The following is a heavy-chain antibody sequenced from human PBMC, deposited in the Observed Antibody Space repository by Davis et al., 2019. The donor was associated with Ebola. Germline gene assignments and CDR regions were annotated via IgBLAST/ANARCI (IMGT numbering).Heavy chain of an antibody. CDR2: ISGSGGST. CDR1: GFTFSSYA. V-gene: IGHV3-23*01. J-gene: IGHJ4*02. D-gene: IGHD3-10*01. CDR3: ANIEAYGSGNYFEY. Sequence: GESLKISCAASGFTFSSYAMSWVRQAPGKGLEWVSAISGSGGSTYYADSVKGRFTIFRDTSTVYLQMNSLRVEDTAVYYGANIEAYGSGNYFEYWGQGTLVTISS.